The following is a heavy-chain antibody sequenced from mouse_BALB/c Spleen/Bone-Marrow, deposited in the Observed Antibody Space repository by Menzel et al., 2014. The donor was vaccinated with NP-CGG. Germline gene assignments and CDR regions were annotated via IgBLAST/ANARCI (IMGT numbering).Heavy chain of an antibody. J-gene: IGHJ2*01. CDR2: IYPGDGDT. Sequence: VKLTESGPELVKPGASVKISCKASGYAFSSSWMNWVKQRPGQGHEWIGRIYPGDGDTNYNGKFKGKATLTADKSSSTAYMQLSSLTSVDSAVYFCVRGGNYRFDYWGQGTTLTVSS. V-gene: IGHV1-82*01. CDR3: VRGGNYRFDY. D-gene: IGHD2-1*01. CDR1: GYAFSSSW.